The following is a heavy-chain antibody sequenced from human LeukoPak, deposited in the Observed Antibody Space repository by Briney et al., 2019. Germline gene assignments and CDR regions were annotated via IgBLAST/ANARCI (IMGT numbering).Heavy chain of an antibody. D-gene: IGHD5-18*01. CDR1: GYTFTGYY. Sequence: ASVKVSCKASGYTFTGYYMHWVRQAPEQGLEWMGWINPNSGGTNYAQKFQGRVTMTRDTSISTAYMELSRLRSDDTAVYYCARLKGGYSYGTGFDYWGQGTLVTVSS. J-gene: IGHJ4*02. CDR3: ARLKGGYSYGTGFDY. CDR2: INPNSGGT. V-gene: IGHV1-2*02.